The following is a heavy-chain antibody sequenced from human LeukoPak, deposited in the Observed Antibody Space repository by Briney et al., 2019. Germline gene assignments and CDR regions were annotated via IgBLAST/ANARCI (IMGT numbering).Heavy chain of an antibody. CDR1: GGSISSYY. CDR2: IYTSGST. V-gene: IGHV4-4*07. J-gene: IGHJ4*02. CDR3: ARPSGGTPFKRFDY. D-gene: IGHD1-1*01. Sequence: PSETLSLTCTVSGGSISSYYWSWIRQPAGKGLGWIGRIYTSGSTNYNPSLKSRVTMSVDTSKNQFSLKLSSVTAADTAVYYCARPSGGTPFKRFDYWGQGTLVTVSS.